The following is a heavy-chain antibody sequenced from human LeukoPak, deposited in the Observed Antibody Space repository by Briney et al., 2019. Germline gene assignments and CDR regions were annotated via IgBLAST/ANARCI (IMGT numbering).Heavy chain of an antibody. CDR1: GGSISSYY. Sequence: SETLSLTCTVSGGSISSYYWSWIRQPPGKGLEWIGYIYYSGSTNYNPSLKSRVTISVDTSKNQFSLKLSSVTAAVTAVYYCARVDYYDSSGYVDYWGQGTLVTVSS. CDR2: IYYSGST. J-gene: IGHJ4*02. V-gene: IGHV4-59*01. CDR3: ARVDYYDSSGYVDY. D-gene: IGHD3-22*01.